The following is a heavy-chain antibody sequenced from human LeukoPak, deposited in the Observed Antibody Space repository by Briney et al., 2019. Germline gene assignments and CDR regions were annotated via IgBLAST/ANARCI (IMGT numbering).Heavy chain of an antibody. CDR3: AKIGDRIIGTPKGYFDY. Sequence: GGSLRLSCAASGFTFSSYSMNWVRQAPGQGLEWVSAITANSGSTYGADSVKGRFTISRDNSKNTLYLQMNSLRAEDTAVYYCAKIGDRIIGTPKGYFDYWGQGTLVTVSS. CDR1: GFTFSSYS. J-gene: IGHJ4*02. V-gene: IGHV3-23*01. D-gene: IGHD1-20*01. CDR2: ITANSGST.